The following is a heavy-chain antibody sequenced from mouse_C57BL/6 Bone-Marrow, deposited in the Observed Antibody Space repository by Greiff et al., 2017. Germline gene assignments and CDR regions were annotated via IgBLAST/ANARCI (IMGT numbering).Heavy chain of an antibody. CDR1: GYTFTSYD. D-gene: IGHD1-1*01. V-gene: IGHV1-85*01. CDR2: ISPRDGST. J-gene: IGHJ2*01. Sequence: VQLQQSGPELVKPGASVKLSCKASGYTFTSYDINWVKQRPGQGLEWIGWISPRDGSTKYNETFKGQATLTVDTSSSTAYMELHILTSEDSSVYFGSRTGYGSTYYFDYWGQGTTLTVSS. CDR3: SRTGYGSTYYFDY.